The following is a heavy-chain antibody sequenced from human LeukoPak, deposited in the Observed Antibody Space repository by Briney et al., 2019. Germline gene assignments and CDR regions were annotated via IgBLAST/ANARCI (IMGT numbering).Heavy chain of an antibody. V-gene: IGHV4-59*01. CDR3: ARESVEYCSGGSCYFVLGDAFDI. D-gene: IGHD2-15*01. J-gene: IGHJ3*02. Sequence: MASETLSLTCTVSGGSISSYYWSWIRQPPGKGLEWIGYTYYSGSTNYNPSLKSRVTISVDTSKNQFSLKLSSVTAADTAVYYCARESVEYCSGGSCYFVLGDAFDIWGQGTMVTVSS. CDR1: GGSISSYY. CDR2: TYYSGST.